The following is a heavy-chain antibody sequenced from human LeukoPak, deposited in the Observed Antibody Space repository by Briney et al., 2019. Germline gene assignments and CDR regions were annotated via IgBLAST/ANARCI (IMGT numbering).Heavy chain of an antibody. D-gene: IGHD2-21*02. CDR1: GYTLTELS. V-gene: IGHV1-24*01. CDR3: ATDWNCGGDCYSDAFDI. J-gene: IGHJ3*02. CDR2: FDPEDGET. Sequence: ASVKVSCKVSGYTLTELSMHWVRQAPGKGLEWIGGFDPEDGETIYAQKFQGRVTMTEDTSTDTAYMELSSLRSEDTAVYYCATDWNCGGDCYSDAFDIWGQGTMVTVSS.